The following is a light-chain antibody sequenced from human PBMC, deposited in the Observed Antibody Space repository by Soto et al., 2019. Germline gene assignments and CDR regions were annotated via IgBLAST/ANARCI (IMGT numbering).Light chain of an antibody. CDR2: GTS. V-gene: IGKV3-20*01. CDR3: QQYSLSPAT. Sequence: EIVLTQSPGNLSLSPGESGTLTCWTSQSVGTSYLGWYQQKPGQAPRLLIYGTSSRATGVPDRFSGSGSGTEFSLTIYRLEPEDVAVYFCQQYSLSPATFGGGTKVEI. CDR1: QSVGTSY. J-gene: IGKJ4*01.